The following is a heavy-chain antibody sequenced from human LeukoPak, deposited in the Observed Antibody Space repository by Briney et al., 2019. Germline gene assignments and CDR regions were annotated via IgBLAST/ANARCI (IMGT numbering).Heavy chain of an antibody. CDR2: ISSRGATI. V-gene: IGHV3-11*04. CDR3: ARDETGVGSGGIDF. Sequence: GGSLRLSCAASGFTFSDYYMSWIRQTPGRGLEWVSYISSRGATIFYADSVKGRFTISRDNAKNSLYLQMNSLRDEDTAVYYCARDETGVGSGGIDFWGQGTLVTVSS. CDR1: GFTFSDYY. D-gene: IGHD2-8*02. J-gene: IGHJ4*02.